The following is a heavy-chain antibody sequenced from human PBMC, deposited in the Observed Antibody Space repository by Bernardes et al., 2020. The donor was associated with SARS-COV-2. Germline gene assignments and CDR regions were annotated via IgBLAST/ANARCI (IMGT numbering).Heavy chain of an antibody. Sequence: SETLSLTCTVSGGSISSYYWSWIRQPAGKGLEWIGRIYTSGSTNYNPSLKSRVTMSVDTSKNQFSLKLSSVTAADTAVYYCARVGHSSGWYRALLPMKYYFDYWGQGTLVTVSS. J-gene: IGHJ4*02. V-gene: IGHV4-4*07. CDR1: GGSISSYY. CDR2: IYTSGST. D-gene: IGHD6-19*01. CDR3: ARVGHSSGWYRALLPMKYYFDY.